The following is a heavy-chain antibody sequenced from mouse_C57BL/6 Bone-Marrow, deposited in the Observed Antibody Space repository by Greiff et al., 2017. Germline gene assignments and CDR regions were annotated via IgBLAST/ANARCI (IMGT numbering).Heavy chain of an antibody. J-gene: IGHJ3*01. CDR2: IDPRSGNT. Sequence: QVQLQQSGAELVRPGASVKLSCKASGYTFTSYGISWVKQRPGQGLEWIGVIDPRSGNTNYNEKFKGKATLTADKSSSTAYMELRSLTSEDSAVYVCERQGRLGIYFAYWGQGTLVTVSA. CDR3: ERQGRLGIYFAY. D-gene: IGHD1-1*01. V-gene: IGHV1-81*01. CDR1: GYTFTSYG.